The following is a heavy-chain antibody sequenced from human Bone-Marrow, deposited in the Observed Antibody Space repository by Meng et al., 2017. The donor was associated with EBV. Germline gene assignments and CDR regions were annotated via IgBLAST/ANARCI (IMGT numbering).Heavy chain of an antibody. J-gene: IGHJ4*02. Sequence: QGKLVRSGAGVRKPGCSVKLSCKPSGGLFRVDAISLVRRAPGEGPEWMGGLIPMSDAPHYAQKFQGRVTITADESTSTHYMDLSGLRSEDTAVYYCASESGRGFTPDYWGQGTLVTVSS. CDR2: LIPMSDAP. CDR3: ASESGRGFTPDY. CDR1: GGLFRVDA. D-gene: IGHD3-10*01. V-gene: IGHV1-69*01.